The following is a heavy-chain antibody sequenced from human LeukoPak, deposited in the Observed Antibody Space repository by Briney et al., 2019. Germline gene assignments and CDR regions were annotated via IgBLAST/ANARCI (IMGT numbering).Heavy chain of an antibody. CDR1: GFTFSNYG. Sequence: GGSLRLSCAASGFTFSNYGMHWVRQAPGKGLEWVAVISYHGSNKYYADSVKGRFTISRDNAKNSLYLQMNSLRAEDTALYYCARDGILPFWSGRKSYYYYYYMDVWGKGTTVTVSS. CDR3: ARDGILPFWSGRKSYYYYYYMDV. D-gene: IGHD3-3*01. V-gene: IGHV3-30*03. CDR2: ISYHGSNK. J-gene: IGHJ6*03.